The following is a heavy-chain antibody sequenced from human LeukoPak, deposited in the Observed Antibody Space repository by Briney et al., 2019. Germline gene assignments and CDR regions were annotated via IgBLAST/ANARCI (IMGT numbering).Heavy chain of an antibody. CDR1: GFTLTNYW. J-gene: IGHJ5*02. V-gene: IGHV3-74*01. D-gene: IGHD3-3*02. CDR2: INIDGSST. Sequence: GGSLRLSCAASGFTLTNYWMHWVRQAPGKGLVWVSRINIDGSSTTYEDSVKGRFTISRDNAKNTLYLQMNSLRAEDTAVYYCARRRGISWFDPWGQGTLVTVSS. CDR3: ARRRGISWFDP.